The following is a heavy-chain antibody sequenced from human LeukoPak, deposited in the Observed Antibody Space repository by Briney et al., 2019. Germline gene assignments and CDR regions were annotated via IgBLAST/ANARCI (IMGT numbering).Heavy chain of an antibody. CDR1: GYTFTSYD. J-gene: IGHJ6*03. Sequence: ASVKVSCKASGYTFTSYDINWVRQATGQGLEWMGWMNPNSGNTGYAQKFQGRVTMTRNTSISTAYMELSSLRSEDTAVYYCATVPLRYFDRSGIHYYMDVWGKGTTVTISS. V-gene: IGHV1-8*01. CDR2: MNPNSGNT. CDR3: ATVPLRYFDRSGIHYYMDV. D-gene: IGHD3-9*01.